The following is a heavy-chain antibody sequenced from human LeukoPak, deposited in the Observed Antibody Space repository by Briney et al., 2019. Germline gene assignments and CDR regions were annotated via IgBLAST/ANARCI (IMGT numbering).Heavy chain of an antibody. V-gene: IGHV1-3*01. CDR3: ARSQTGGTFDY. Sequence: KFQGRVTITRDTSASTAYMELSSLRSEDTAVYYCARSQTGGTFDYWGQGALVTVSS. D-gene: IGHD1-26*01. J-gene: IGHJ4*02.